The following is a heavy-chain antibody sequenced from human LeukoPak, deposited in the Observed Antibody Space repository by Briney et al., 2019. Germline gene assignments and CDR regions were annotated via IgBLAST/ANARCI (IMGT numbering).Heavy chain of an antibody. D-gene: IGHD1-26*01. CDR3: ARERVGATKANAFDI. J-gene: IGHJ3*02. CDR2: ISGSGGST. V-gene: IGHV3-23*01. CDR1: GYTFSSYA. Sequence: GGSLRLSCAASGYTFSSYAMSWVRQAPGKGLEWVSAISGSGGSTYYADSVKGRFTISRDNSKNTLYLQMNSLRAEDTAVYYCARERVGATKANAFDIWGQGTMVTVSS.